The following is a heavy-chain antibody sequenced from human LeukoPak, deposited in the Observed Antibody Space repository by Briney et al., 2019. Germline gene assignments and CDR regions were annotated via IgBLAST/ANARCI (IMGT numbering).Heavy chain of an antibody. CDR1: GGSFSGYY. CDR3: AMGIVVVPAAIIRFDP. D-gene: IGHD2-2*02. Sequence: SETLSLTCAVYGGSFSGYYWSWIRQPPGKGLEWIGEINHSGSTNYNPSLKSRVTISVDTSKNQFSLKLSSVTAADTAVYYCAMGIVVVPAAIIRFDPWGQGTLVTVSS. CDR2: INHSGST. V-gene: IGHV4-34*01. J-gene: IGHJ5*02.